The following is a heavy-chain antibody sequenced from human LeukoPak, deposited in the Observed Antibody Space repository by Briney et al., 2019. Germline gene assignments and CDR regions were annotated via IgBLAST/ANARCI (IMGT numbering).Heavy chain of an antibody. D-gene: IGHD3-22*01. V-gene: IGHV3-30*03. Sequence: GGSLRPSCAASGFTFSSYWMHWVRQAPGKGLEWVAVISYDGSNKYYADSVKGRFTISRDNSKNTLYLQMNSLRAEDTAVYYCASSYDSSGYTFDYWGQGTLVTVSS. CDR1: GFTFSSYW. CDR3: ASSYDSSGYTFDY. CDR2: ISYDGSNK. J-gene: IGHJ4*02.